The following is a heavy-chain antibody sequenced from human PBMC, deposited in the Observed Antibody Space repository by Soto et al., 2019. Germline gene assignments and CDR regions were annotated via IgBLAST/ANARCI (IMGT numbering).Heavy chain of an antibody. V-gene: IGHV3-23*01. Sequence: EVQVLESGGGLVQPGGSLRLSCVVSVFPFGATAMSWVRQAPGKWLEWVSGLSNTGRRTSYAVSVKGRFNISRDNSENTVYLKINSLRVEDTAFYYCAIEMGATHGPFDNWGQGTLVTVSS. CDR1: VFPFGATA. CDR3: AIEMGATHGPFDN. CDR2: LSNTGRRT. D-gene: IGHD1-26*01. J-gene: IGHJ4*02.